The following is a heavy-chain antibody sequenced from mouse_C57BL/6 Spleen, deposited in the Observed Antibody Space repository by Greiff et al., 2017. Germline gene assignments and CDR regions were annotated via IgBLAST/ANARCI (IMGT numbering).Heavy chain of an antibody. J-gene: IGHJ3*01. CDR2: ISYSGST. Sequence: EVQLQQSGPGMVKPSQSLSLTCTVTGYSITSGYDWHWIRHFPGNKLEWMGYISYSGSTNYNPSLKSRISITHDTSKNHFFLKLNSVTTEDTATYYCARDGYYGSSSAWFAYWGQGTLVTVSA. CDR3: ARDGYYGSSSAWFAY. V-gene: IGHV3-1*01. D-gene: IGHD1-1*01. CDR1: GYSITSGYD.